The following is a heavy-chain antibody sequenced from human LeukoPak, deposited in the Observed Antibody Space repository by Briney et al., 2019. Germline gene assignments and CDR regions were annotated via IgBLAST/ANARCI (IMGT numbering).Heavy chain of an antibody. Sequence: GGSLRLSCAASGFTFSSYDMSWVRQAPGKGLEWVSAISGNGDSTYYVDSVKGRFTISRDNSKNTLYLQMNSLRAEDTAVYYCARERTSGWDAFDFWGQGTLVTVSS. V-gene: IGHV3-23*01. CDR3: ARERTSGWDAFDF. D-gene: IGHD6-19*01. CDR1: GFTFSSYD. CDR2: ISGNGDST. J-gene: IGHJ4*02.